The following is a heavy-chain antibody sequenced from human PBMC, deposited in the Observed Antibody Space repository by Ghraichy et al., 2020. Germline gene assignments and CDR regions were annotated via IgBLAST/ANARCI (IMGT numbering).Heavy chain of an antibody. Sequence: SQTLSLTCAVSGGSIYSGGSSWSWIRQPPGKGLEWIGFIYYSGSTYYNPSLKSRLTISVDTSRYEFSLRLSSVTAADTAVYYCARGYYYDTSGYDMDVWGKGTTVIVSS. CDR2: IYYSGST. CDR1: GGSIYSGGSS. J-gene: IGHJ6*03. CDR3: ARGYYYDTSGYDMDV. D-gene: IGHD3-22*01. V-gene: IGHV4-30-4*07.